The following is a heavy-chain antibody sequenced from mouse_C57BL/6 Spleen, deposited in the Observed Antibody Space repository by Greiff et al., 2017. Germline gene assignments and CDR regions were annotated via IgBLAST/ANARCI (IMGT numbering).Heavy chain of an antibody. CDR2: ISRGGSYT. CDR1: GFTFSSYG. V-gene: IGHV5-6*01. J-gene: IGHJ1*03. Sequence: EVQLVESGGDLVKPGGSLKLSCAASGFTFSSYGLSWVRQTPDKRLEWVATISRGGSYTYYPDSVKGRCTISRGNAKNTLYLLMSSLKSEDTAMYYCARHPTVVSKGYFEVWGTGTTVTVSS. CDR3: ARHPTVVSKGYFEV. D-gene: IGHD1-1*01.